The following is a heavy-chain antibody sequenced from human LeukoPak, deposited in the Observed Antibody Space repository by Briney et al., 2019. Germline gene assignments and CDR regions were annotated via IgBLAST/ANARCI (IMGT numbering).Heavy chain of an antibody. D-gene: IGHD5-12*01. CDR2: IYYTGST. J-gene: IGHJ4*02. Sequence: PSETLSLTCTVSGDSISSSSYYWAWIRQPPGKGLEWIGTIYYTGSTSYNPSLWSRLTISGDTSKNQFSLKLSSVTAADTVVYYCARLGEVAKFDYWGQGSLVTVSS. CDR3: ARLGEVAKFDY. V-gene: IGHV4-39*01. CDR1: GDSISSSSYY.